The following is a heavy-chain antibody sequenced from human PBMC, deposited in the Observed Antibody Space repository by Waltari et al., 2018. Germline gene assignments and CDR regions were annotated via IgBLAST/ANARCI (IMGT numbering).Heavy chain of an antibody. CDR3: ARDLDGYNYFQH. V-gene: IGHV1-18*01. J-gene: IGHJ1*01. CDR2: ISPYNGNT. CDR1: GYTFTSYG. Sequence: QVQLVQSGAEVKKPGASVKVSCKASGYTFTSYGISWVRQAPGQGLEWMGWISPYNGNTNYSPKLQGRVTMTTATSTSTAYMELRSLVAEDPAVYYCARDLDGYNYFQHWGQGTLVTVSS. D-gene: IGHD5-12*01.